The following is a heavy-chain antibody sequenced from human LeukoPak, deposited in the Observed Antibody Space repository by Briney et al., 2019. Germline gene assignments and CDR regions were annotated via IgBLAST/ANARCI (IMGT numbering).Heavy chain of an antibody. D-gene: IGHD6-6*01. CDR3: AKAPIKYTSSSDAFDI. CDR2: IGGSGSSR. V-gene: IGHV3-23*01. J-gene: IGHJ3*02. Sequence: GGSLRLSCAASGFTFNNYDMNWVRQAPGKGLEWVSAIGGSGSSRSYADSVKGRFAISRDNSKNTLYLQMNSLRAEDTAVYYCAKAPIKYTSSSDAFDIWGQGTMVTVSS. CDR1: GFTFNNYD.